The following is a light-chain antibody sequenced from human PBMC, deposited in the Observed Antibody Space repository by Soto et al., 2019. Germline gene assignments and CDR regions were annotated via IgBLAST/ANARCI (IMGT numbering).Light chain of an antibody. J-gene: IGKJ1*01. Sequence: DLQMTQSPSTLSASVGDRVTITCRASQSISSWLAWYQQKPGKAPSVLIYKASRLENAVPSRFSGSGSGTEFTLTISSLQPDDSATYYCQQYNSYSPTFGQGTKVEVK. CDR3: QQYNSYSPT. V-gene: IGKV1-5*03. CDR2: KAS. CDR1: QSISSW.